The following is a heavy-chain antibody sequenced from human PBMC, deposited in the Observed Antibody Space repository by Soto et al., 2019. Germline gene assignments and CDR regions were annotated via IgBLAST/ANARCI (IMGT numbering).Heavy chain of an antibody. J-gene: IGHJ5*02. CDR1: GFTFSSYA. Sequence: HPGGSLRLSCAASGFTFSSYAMSWVRQAPGKGLEWVAVISYDGSNKYYADSVKGRFTISRDNSKNTLYLQMNSLRAEDTAVYYYARDPLRYLPDPPYNWFDPWGQGTLVTVSS. CDR2: ISYDGSNK. D-gene: IGHD2-2*02. V-gene: IGHV3-30-3*01. CDR3: ARDPLRYLPDPPYNWFDP.